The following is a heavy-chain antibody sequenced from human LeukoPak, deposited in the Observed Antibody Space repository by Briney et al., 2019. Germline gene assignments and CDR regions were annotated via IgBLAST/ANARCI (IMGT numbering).Heavy chain of an antibody. CDR2: ISSTSSYI. Sequence: PGGSLRLSCAASGFTFSSYWMSWVRQAPGKGLEWVSSISSTSSYIYYADSVKGRFTISRDNAKNSLYLQMNSLRAEDTAVYYCASSLVGVISPFDQWGQGSLVTVSS. V-gene: IGHV3-21*01. J-gene: IGHJ4*02. D-gene: IGHD3-10*01. CDR1: GFTFSSYW. CDR3: ASSLVGVISPFDQ.